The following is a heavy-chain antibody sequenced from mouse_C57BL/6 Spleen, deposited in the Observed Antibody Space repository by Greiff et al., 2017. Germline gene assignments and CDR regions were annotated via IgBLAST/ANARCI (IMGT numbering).Heavy chain of an antibody. CDR2: INPNNGGT. D-gene: IGHD2-4*01. V-gene: IGHV1-22*01. CDR1: GYTFTDYN. J-gene: IGHJ3*01. CDR3: ASRDYDGAGFAY. Sequence: VQLQQPGPELVKPGASVKMSCKASGYTFTDYNMHWVKQSHGKSLEWIGYINPNNGGTSYNQKFKGKATLTVNKSSSTAYMELRSLTSEDSAVYYCASRDYDGAGFAYWGQGTLVTVSA.